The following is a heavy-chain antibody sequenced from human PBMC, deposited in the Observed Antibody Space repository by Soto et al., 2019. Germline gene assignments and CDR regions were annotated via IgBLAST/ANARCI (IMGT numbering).Heavy chain of an antibody. CDR1: GFTFSSDW. Sequence: EVQLVESGGDLVQPGGSLRLSCVASGFTFSSDWMHWVRQGPGRGLVWVSRMNSDGSIINYADSVKGRFTVSRDNAKNTLYLQMNSLRVEDTALYYCVRGWSDVWGQGTTVTVSS. CDR3: VRGWSDV. V-gene: IGHV3-74*01. D-gene: IGHD2-15*01. CDR2: MNSDGSII. J-gene: IGHJ6*02.